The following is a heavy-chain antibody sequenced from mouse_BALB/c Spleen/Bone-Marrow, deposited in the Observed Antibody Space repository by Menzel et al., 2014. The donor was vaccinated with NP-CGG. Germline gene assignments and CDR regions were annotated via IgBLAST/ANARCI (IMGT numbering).Heavy chain of an antibody. CDR2: INSNGGST. CDR1: GFTFSTYG. Sequence: EVQLVESGGGLVQPEGSLKLSCAASGFTFSTYGMSCVRQTPAKRLELVATINSNGGSTYYPDIVKGRFTISRDNDKNTMYLQSSRLKTEDTAMYYGARDAKDYWGQGTTLTVSS. J-gene: IGHJ2*01. V-gene: IGHV5-6-3*01. CDR3: ARDAKDY.